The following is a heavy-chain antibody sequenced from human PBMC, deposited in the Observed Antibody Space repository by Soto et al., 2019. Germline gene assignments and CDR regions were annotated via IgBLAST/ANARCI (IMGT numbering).Heavy chain of an antibody. CDR3: ARDSYYDFWSGYRGNAGGGYYYYYVDV. D-gene: IGHD3-3*01. Sequence: PSETLSLTCAVYGGSFSGYYWSWIRQPPGKGLEWIGEINHSGSTNYNPSLKSRVTISVDTSKNQFSLKLSSVTAADTAVYYCARDSYYDFWSGYRGNAGGGYYYYYVDVWGKGTTVTVSS. CDR1: GGSFSGYY. J-gene: IGHJ6*03. CDR2: INHSGST. V-gene: IGHV4-34*01.